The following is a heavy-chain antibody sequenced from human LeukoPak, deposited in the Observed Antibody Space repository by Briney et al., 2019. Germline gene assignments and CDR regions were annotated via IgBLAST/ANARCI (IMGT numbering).Heavy chain of an antibody. CDR3: ARGARGVSGYYFDY. Sequence: GRSLRLSCAASGFTFDDYGMSWVRQAPGKGLEWVSGINWNGGSTGYANSVKGRFTISRDNAKNSLYLQMNSLRAEDTALYYCARGARGVSGYYFDYWGQGTLVTVSS. CDR2: INWNGGST. D-gene: IGHD3-10*01. J-gene: IGHJ4*02. V-gene: IGHV3-20*04. CDR1: GFTFDDYG.